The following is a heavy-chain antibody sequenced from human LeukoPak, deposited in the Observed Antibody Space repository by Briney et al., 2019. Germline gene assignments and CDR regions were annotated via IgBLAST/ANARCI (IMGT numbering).Heavy chain of an antibody. J-gene: IGHJ3*02. Sequence: GGSLRLSCAASEVNFRNYAMHWVRQAPGKGLEWVAVISYDGTNKHYADSVKGRFTISRDNAKNSLYLQMNSLRAEDTAVYYCANPWELGGDAFDIWGQGTMVTVSS. D-gene: IGHD1-26*01. CDR3: ANPWELGGDAFDI. CDR2: ISYDGTNK. V-gene: IGHV3-30-3*01. CDR1: EVNFRNYA.